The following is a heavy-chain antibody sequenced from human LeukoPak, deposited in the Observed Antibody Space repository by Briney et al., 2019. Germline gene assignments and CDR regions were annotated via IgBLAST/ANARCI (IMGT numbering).Heavy chain of an antibody. J-gene: IGHJ4*02. Sequence: GESLTLSCAASGFTFSHYGMHWVRQAPGRGLEWVAVIWNDGSNKYYSDSVKGRFTISRDNSQNTVYLQMNSLRAEDTAVYYCAKDAQRGFDYSNSLEYWGQGTLVTVSS. CDR2: IWNDGSNK. CDR3: AKDAQRGFDYSNSLEY. V-gene: IGHV3-33*06. CDR1: GFTFSHYG. D-gene: IGHD4-11*01.